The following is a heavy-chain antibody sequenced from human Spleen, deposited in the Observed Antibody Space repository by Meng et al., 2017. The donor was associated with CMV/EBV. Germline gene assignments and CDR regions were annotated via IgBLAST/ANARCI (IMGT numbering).Heavy chain of an antibody. CDR2: IYYSGST. J-gene: IGHJ4*02. CDR3: ARGIVVVPAAII. CDR1: GGSISSSNYY. V-gene: IGHV4-39*01. Sequence: CTVSGGSISSSNYYWGWIRQPPGKGLEWIGSIYYSGSTYYNPSLKSRVTISVDTSNNQFSLKLSSVTAADTAVYYCARGIVVVPAAIIWGQGTLVTVSS. D-gene: IGHD2-2*01.